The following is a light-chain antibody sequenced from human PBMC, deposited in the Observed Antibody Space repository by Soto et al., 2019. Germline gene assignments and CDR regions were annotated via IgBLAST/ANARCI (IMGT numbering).Light chain of an antibody. Sequence: QSVLTXPPSASGSPGQSVTISCTGTSSDVGGYNYVSRYQQHPGKARKLMIYEVSKRPSGVPDRFSGSKSGNTASLTVSGLQAEDEADYYCSSYAGSNNSLYVFGTGTKVTVL. CDR2: EVS. J-gene: IGLJ1*01. CDR3: SSYAGSNNSLYV. CDR1: SSDVGGYNY. V-gene: IGLV2-8*01.